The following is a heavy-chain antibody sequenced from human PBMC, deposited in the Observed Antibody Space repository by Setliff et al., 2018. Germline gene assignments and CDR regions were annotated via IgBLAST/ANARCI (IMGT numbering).Heavy chain of an antibody. CDR2: IRGKVYGGTT. Sequence: GGSLRLSCTASGFTFGDYPMSWVRQAPGKGLEWVGFIRGKVYGGTTEYAASVKGRFTISRDDSKSIAYLQMNSLKTEDTAVYYCTRAWIQLWFPDYRGQGTLVTVSS. CDR3: TRAWIQLWFPDY. J-gene: IGHJ4*02. D-gene: IGHD5-18*01. CDR1: GFTFGDYP. V-gene: IGHV3-49*04.